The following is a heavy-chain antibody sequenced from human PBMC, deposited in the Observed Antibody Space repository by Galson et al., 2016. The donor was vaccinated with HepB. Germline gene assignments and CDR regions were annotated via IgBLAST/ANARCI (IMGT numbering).Heavy chain of an antibody. CDR1: GFAFSSNW. CDR2: INSDGGFT. V-gene: IGHV3-74*01. CDR3: ASGIPVAPGVDV. Sequence: SLRLSCAASGFAFSSNWMHWVRQAPGKGLVWASNINSDGGFTTYADSVKGRFTISRDNAKNTLYLQMNSLRAEETAMYYCASGIPVAPGVDVWGQGTTVTVSS. J-gene: IGHJ6*02. D-gene: IGHD6-19*01.